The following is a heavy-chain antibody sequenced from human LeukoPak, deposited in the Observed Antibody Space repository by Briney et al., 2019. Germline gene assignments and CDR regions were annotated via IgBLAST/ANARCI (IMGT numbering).Heavy chain of an antibody. V-gene: IGHV3-7*01. CDR1: GFTFSSYA. D-gene: IGHD3-10*01. CDR3: ATAYYYATAD. J-gene: IGHJ4*02. CDR2: IKPDGSEK. Sequence: QPGGSLRLSCAASGFTFSSYAMSWVRQAPGKGLEWVANIKPDGSEKYYVDSVKGRFTISRDNPRNSLYLQMNSLSAEDTAVYYCATAYYYATADWGQGTLVTVSS.